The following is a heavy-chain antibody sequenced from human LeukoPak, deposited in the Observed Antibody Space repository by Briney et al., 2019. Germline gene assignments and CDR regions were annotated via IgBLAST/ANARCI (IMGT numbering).Heavy chain of an antibody. CDR3: ARSDYGDYYYYGMDV. CDR2: IWYDGSNK. CDR1: GFTFSSYG. Sequence: GGSLRLSCAASGFTFSSYGMHWVRQAPGKGLEWVAVIWYDGSNKYYADSVKGRFTISRDNSKSTLYMQMNSLRAEDTAVYYCARSDYGDYYYYGMDVWGQGTTVTVSS. V-gene: IGHV3-33*01. D-gene: IGHD4-17*01. J-gene: IGHJ6*02.